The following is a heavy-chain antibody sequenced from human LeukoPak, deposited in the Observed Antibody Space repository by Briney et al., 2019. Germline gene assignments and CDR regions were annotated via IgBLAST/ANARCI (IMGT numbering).Heavy chain of an antibody. CDR2: IYYSGST. Sequence: PSETLSLTCTVSGGSISSYYWSWIRQPPGKGLEWIGYIYYSGSTNYNPSLKSRVTISVDTSKNQFSLNLSSVTAADTAVYYCARGGGYSGYDFGYRGQGTLVTVSS. J-gene: IGHJ4*02. CDR3: ARGGGYSGYDFGY. V-gene: IGHV4-59*01. D-gene: IGHD5-12*01. CDR1: GGSISSYY.